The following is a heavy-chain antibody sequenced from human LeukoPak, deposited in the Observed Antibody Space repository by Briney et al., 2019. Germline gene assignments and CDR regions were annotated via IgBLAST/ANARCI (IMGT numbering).Heavy chain of an antibody. J-gene: IGHJ6*03. CDR2: MNPNSGNT. V-gene: IGHV1-8*03. Sequence: ASVKVSCKASGYTFTTYDINWVRQAAGQGLEWMGWMNPNSGNTGYTQKFQGRVTFTRNPSISTAYMELSSLRSQDTAVYYCARVNYDILTGYYNEPYYYYMDVWGKGTTVTVSS. CDR1: GYTFTTYD. D-gene: IGHD3-9*01. CDR3: ARVNYDILTGYYNEPYYYYMDV.